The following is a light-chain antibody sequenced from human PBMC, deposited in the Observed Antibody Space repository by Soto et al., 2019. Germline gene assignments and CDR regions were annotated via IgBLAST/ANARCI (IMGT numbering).Light chain of an antibody. CDR1: SSNIGAGYD. V-gene: IGLV1-40*01. J-gene: IGLJ1*01. CDR2: GHS. CDR3: QSYDSSLSGLV. Sequence: QSVLTQPPSVSGAPGQRVTISCTGSSSNIGAGYDVHWYQQLPGTAPKLLIYGHSNRPSGVPDRFSGSKSGTSASLAITGLQAEDEADYYCQSYDSSLSGLVFGTGTKVTVL.